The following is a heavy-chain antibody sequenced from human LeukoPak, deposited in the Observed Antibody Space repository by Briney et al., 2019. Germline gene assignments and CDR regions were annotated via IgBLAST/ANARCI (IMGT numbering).Heavy chain of an antibody. CDR3: ARGIVGFPVDY. J-gene: IGHJ4*02. Sequence: SETLSLTCTVSGGSVSSGSYYWSWIRQPPGQGLEWIGYTYYSGSTNYNPSLKSRVTISVDTSKNQFSLKLSSVTAADTAVYYCARGIVGFPVDYWGQGTLVTVSS. V-gene: IGHV4-61*01. D-gene: IGHD1-26*01. CDR2: TYYSGST. CDR1: GGSVSSGSYY.